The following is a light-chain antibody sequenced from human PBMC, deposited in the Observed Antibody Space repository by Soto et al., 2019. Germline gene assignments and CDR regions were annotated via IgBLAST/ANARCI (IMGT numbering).Light chain of an antibody. CDR1: QSVSSSY. Sequence: EIVLTQSPATLSLSPGERATLSCRASQSVSSSYLAWYQHKPDQSPRLLIYGGSTRATDIPDRFSSSGSGAEFTLTISRLEPEDFAVYYCQQYGTSPPAITFGQGTRLEIK. V-gene: IGKV3-20*01. CDR3: QQYGTSPPAIT. CDR2: GGS. J-gene: IGKJ5*01.